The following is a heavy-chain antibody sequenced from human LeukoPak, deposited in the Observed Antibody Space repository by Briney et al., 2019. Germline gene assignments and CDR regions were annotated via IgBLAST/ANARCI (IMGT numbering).Heavy chain of an antibody. CDR2: INHSGST. CDR1: GGSFSGYY. V-gene: IGHV4-34*01. J-gene: IGHJ4*02. CDR3: ARGRPKYYFDY. Sequence: PSETLSLTCAVYGGSFSGYYWSWIRQPPGKGLEWIGEINHSGSTNYNPSLKSRVTISVDTSKNQSSLKLSSVTAADTAVYYCARGRPKYYFDYWGQGTLVTVSS.